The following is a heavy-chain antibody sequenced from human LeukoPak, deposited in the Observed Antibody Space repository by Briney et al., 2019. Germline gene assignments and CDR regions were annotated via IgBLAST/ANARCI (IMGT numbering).Heavy chain of an antibody. V-gene: IGHV1-46*01. CDR2: ISPSGAST. CDR1: RYTFTSYY. J-gene: IGHJ3*02. Sequence: ASVKVSCKASRYTFTSYYIHGVRQAPGQGLEWMGIISPSGASTTYAQKFQGRVTMTRDMSTSTVYMELSSLKSEDTAVYYCARGSSRSPRDAFDIWGQGTMVTVSS. CDR3: ARGSSRSPRDAFDI.